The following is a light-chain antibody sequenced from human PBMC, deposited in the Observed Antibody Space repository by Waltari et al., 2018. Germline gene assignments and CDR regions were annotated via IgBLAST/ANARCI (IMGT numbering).Light chain of an antibody. V-gene: IGLV5-45*02. CDR2: YKSDSDK. CDR3: MILHNSASEVV. J-gene: IGLJ2*01. Sequence: QAVLTQPSSLSASPGASASLTCTLRSGINVGTYRIYWYQQKPGSPPHYRLMYKSDSDKQQGSGVPSRFSGSRDASANAGILLISGLQSEDESDYYCMILHNSASEVVFGGGTKLTVL. CDR1: SGINVGTYR.